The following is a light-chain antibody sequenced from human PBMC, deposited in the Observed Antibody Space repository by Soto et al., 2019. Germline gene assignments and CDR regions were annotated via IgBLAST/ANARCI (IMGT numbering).Light chain of an antibody. Sequence: QSVLTQPPSVSGAPGQRVTISCTGSSSNIGAGYDVHWYQQRPGTAPKLLIFGNINRPSGVPDRFSGSKSGTSASLAITGLQAEDEGDYYCSSYTTSGSLFYVFGTGTKVTVL. CDR2: GNI. V-gene: IGLV1-40*01. J-gene: IGLJ1*01. CDR3: SSYTTSGSLFYV. CDR1: SSNIGAGYD.